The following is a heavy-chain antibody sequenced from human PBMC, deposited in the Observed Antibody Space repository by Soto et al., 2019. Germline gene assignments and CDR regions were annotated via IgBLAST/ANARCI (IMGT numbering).Heavy chain of an antibody. CDR3: VATSCSSTRCYAFDY. CDR2: INSDGSDT. D-gene: IGHD2-2*01. V-gene: IGHV3-74*01. Sequence: PGGSLRLSCAASGFTFSTYWIHWVRQAPGKGLVWVSHINSDGSDTSYADSVKGRFTISRDNARNTLYLQMNSLRADDTADYYCVATSCSSTRCYAFDYWGQGTLVTVSS. J-gene: IGHJ4*02. CDR1: GFTFSTYW.